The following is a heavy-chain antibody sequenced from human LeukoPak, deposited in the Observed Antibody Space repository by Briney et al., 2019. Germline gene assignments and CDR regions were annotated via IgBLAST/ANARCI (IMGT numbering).Heavy chain of an antibody. D-gene: IGHD5-12*01. Sequence: PGGSLRLSCAASGFSFRDFWMTWFGQAQGKGRDWLHNINQGGGVRYYVDSVKGRFTISRDDTESSLYVQMNSLRDEDTAVYYCARFGYSGWNLENWGQGTLVTVSS. J-gene: IGHJ4*02. V-gene: IGHV3-7*01. CDR3: ARFGYSGWNLEN. CDR2: INQGGGVR. CDR1: GFSFRDFW.